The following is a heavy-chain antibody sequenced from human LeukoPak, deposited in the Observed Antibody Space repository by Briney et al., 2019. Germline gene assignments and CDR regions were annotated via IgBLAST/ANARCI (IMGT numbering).Heavy chain of an antibody. Sequence: SETLSLTCTGPGGSISSYYWPWIRQPPGKGLEWIGYIYYGGSTNYTPSLKSRVTISVDTSKNQFSLKLSSVTAADTAVYYCARELRGSSRYMDVWGKGTTVTVSS. CDR2: IYYGGST. CDR3: ARELRGSSRYMDV. CDR1: GGSISSYY. J-gene: IGHJ6*03. D-gene: IGHD6-13*01. V-gene: IGHV4-59*01.